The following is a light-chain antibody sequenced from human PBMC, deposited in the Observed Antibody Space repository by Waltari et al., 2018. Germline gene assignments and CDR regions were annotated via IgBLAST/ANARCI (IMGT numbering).Light chain of an antibody. Sequence: YVVTQPPSVSVAPGKTATLTCGGQNIETKSVNWYQQKSGQAPVLVMFYDTDRPPGIPARFSGANSGNTATLTISWVEAGDEADYHCQVWDDTTNSGVFGGGTRLTVL. CDR2: YDT. J-gene: IGLJ3*02. V-gene: IGLV3-21*04. CDR1: NIETKS. CDR3: QVWDDTTNSGV.